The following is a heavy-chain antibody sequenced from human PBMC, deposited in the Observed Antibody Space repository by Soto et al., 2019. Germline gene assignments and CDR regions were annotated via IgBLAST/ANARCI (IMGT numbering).Heavy chain of an antibody. CDR1: GNTFTYRY. Sequence: GASVKVSCKALGNTFTYRYLHWVRQAPGQALEWMGWITPFSGDVHYAQKFQERVTITRDRSINTAYMQMSSLRSEDTAIYFCASGGAGSGPFTWELPDHWGQGTLVTVSS. D-gene: IGHD1-26*01. CDR3: ASGGAGSGPFTWELPDH. J-gene: IGHJ4*02. V-gene: IGHV1-45*02. CDR2: ITPFSGDV.